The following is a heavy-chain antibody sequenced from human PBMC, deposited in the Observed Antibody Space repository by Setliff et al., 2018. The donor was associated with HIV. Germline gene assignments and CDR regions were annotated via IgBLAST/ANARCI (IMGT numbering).Heavy chain of an antibody. D-gene: IGHD7-27*01. J-gene: IGHJ5*02. CDR1: GDSIGTYY. V-gene: IGHV4-59*01. CDR3: ARARLLGGFLS. Sequence: SETLSLTCSVSGDSIGTYYWNWIRQTPWKRLEWIGFFYYGGSTDYNPALKNRVAISVDTSRNRVSLKMTSVTAADTAVYYCARARLLGGFLSWGRGALVTVSS. CDR2: FYYGGST.